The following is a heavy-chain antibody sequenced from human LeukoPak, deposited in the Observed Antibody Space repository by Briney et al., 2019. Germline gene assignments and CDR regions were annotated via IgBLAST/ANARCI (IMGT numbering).Heavy chain of an antibody. CDR2: INHSGST. CDR3: ARAELGIVYYGMDV. Sequence: SETLSLTCAVYGGSFSGCYWSWIRQPPGKGLEWIGEINHSGSTNYNPSLKSRVTISVDTSKNQFSLKLSSVTAADTAVYYCARAELGIVYYGMDVWGQGTTVTVSS. J-gene: IGHJ6*02. V-gene: IGHV4-34*01. D-gene: IGHD7-27*01. CDR1: GGSFSGCY.